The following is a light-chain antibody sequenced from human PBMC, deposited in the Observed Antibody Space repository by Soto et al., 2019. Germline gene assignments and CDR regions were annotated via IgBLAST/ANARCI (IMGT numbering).Light chain of an antibody. J-gene: IGLJ2*01. CDR1: SGHSSYA. Sequence: QPVLTQSPSASASLGASVKLTCTLSSGHSSYAIAWHQQQPEKGPRYLMKLNSDGSHSKGDGIPDRFSGSSSGAERYLTISSLQSEDEADYYCQTWGSGILFSGGTKVTVL. CDR2: LNSDGSH. CDR3: QTWGSGIL. V-gene: IGLV4-69*01.